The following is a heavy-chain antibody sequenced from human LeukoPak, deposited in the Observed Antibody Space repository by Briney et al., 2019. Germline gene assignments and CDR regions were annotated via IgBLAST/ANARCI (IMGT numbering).Heavy chain of an antibody. V-gene: IGHV4-39*07. CDR3: ARMFIKAVGTHYYFYMDV. D-gene: IGHD1-1*01. CDR1: GGSISTSNYY. CDR2: IFYSGST. J-gene: IGHJ6*03. Sequence: PSETLSLTCTVSGGSISTSNYYWGWIRQPPGKGLEWIGNIFYSGSTYYSPSLKSRVTMSVDRSKSQFSLNLNSVTAADTAVYYCARMFIKAVGTHYYFYMDVWGKGTTVTVSS.